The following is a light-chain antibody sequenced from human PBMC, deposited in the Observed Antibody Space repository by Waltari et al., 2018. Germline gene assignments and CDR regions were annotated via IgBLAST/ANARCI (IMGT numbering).Light chain of an antibody. CDR2: KIS. CDR3: MQATQFPFT. V-gene: IGKV2-24*01. Sequence: DIVMTQTPPSSPVTLGQPASISCRSSQSLGHSDGNTYLSWLQQRPGQPPRLLIYKISTRFSGVPDRFSGSGAGTDFTLKISRVEAEDVGVYYCMQATQFPFTFGPGTKVDIK. J-gene: IGKJ3*01. CDR1: QSLGHSDGNTY.